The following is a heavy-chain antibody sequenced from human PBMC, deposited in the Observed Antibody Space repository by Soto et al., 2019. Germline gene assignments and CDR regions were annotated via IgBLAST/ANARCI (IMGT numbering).Heavy chain of an antibody. CDR3: AKGRIAARPRFFDY. J-gene: IGHJ4*02. Sequence: EVQLLESGGGLVQPGGSLRLSCAASGFTFSSYAMSWVRQAPGKGLEWVSAISGSGGSTYYANSVKGRFTISRDNYKNTLYLQMNSLRSEDTAVYYTAKGRIAARPRFFDYWGLGTLVTVSS. V-gene: IGHV3-23*01. D-gene: IGHD6-6*01. CDR1: GFTFSSYA. CDR2: ISGSGGST.